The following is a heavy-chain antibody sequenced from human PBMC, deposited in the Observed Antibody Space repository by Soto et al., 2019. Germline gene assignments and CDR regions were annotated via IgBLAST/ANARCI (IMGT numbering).Heavy chain of an antibody. CDR1: GFTFSNAW. D-gene: IGHD6-19*01. CDR2: IKSKTDGGTT. J-gene: IGHJ6*02. V-gene: IGHV3-15*07. CDR3: TTDPIAVAGRRAYYYGMDV. Sequence: GGSLRLSCAASGFTFSNAWTNWVRQAPGKGLEWVGRIKSKTDGGTTDYAAPVKGRFTISRDDSKNTLYLQMNSLKTEDTAVYYCTTDPIAVAGRRAYYYGMDVWGQGTTVTVSS.